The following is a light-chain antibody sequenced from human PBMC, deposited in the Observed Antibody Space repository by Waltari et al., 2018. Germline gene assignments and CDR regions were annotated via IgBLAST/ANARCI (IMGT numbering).Light chain of an antibody. V-gene: IGLV8-61*01. J-gene: IGLJ3*02. CDR1: SGSVSPSYY. CDR2: RTS. CDR3: VLYMGSGIWV. Sequence: QTVVTQEPSFSVSPGGTVTLTCGLSSGSVSPSYYPSWYQQTPGQDPRTLIYRTSTRYSGVPDRFSGSILGNKAALTITGAQADDESDYYCVLYMGSGIWVFGGGTKLTVL.